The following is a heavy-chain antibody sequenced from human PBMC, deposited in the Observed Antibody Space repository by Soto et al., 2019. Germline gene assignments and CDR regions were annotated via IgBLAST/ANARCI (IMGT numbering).Heavy chain of an antibody. CDR2: IYYSGST. V-gene: IGHV4-31*03. Sequence: PSETLSLTCTVSGGSISSGGYYWSWIRQHPGKGLEWIGYIYYSGSTYYNPSLKSRVTISVDTSKNQFSLKLSSVTAADTAVYYCARDLGGGDGYNYEGWFDPWGQGTLVTVPQ. J-gene: IGHJ5*02. CDR1: GGSISSGGYY. D-gene: IGHD5-12*01. CDR3: ARDLGGGDGYNYEGWFDP.